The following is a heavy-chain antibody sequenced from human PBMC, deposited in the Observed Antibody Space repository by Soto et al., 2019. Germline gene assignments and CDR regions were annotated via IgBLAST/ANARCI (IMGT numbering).Heavy chain of an antibody. CDR1: GFTFSSYA. V-gene: IGHV3-23*01. CDR2: ISGSGGST. D-gene: IGHD1-26*01. J-gene: IGHJ4*02. Sequence: GGSLRLSCAASGFTFSSYAMSWVRQAPGKGLEWVSAISGSGGSTYCADSVKGRFTISRDNSKNTLYLQMNSLRAEDTAVYYCAKALSTWELLISFDYWGQGTLVTVSS. CDR3: AKALSTWELLISFDY.